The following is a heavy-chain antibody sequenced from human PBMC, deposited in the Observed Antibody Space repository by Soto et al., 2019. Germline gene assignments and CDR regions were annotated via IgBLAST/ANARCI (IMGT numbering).Heavy chain of an antibody. D-gene: IGHD2-2*01. J-gene: IGHJ4*02. V-gene: IGHV4-4*02. CDR3: ARDYLVVPHRVIDY. Sequence: PSETLSLTCAVSSGSIDNVYWWSWVRQSPGKGLEWIGETSHDGVTNYNPSLEGRVTISIDNSKNTLYLQMNSLRAEDTAVYYCARDYLVVPHRVIDYWGQGTLVTVS. CDR1: SGSIDNVYW. CDR2: TSHDGVT.